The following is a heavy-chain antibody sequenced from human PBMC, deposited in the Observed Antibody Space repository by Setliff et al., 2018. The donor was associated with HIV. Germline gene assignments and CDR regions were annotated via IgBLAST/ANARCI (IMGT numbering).Heavy chain of an antibody. CDR1: GYTFTGYY. CDR3: ARPKEYYYGSGRPSYGVDV. CDR2: INPYSGGT. D-gene: IGHD3-10*01. Sequence: ASVKVSCKASGYTFTGYYMHWVRQAPGQGLEWIGWINPYSGGTNYERKFQGRVTMTRDTSISTAYMELSRLRSDDTAVYYCARPKEYYYGSGRPSYGVDVWGQGTTVTVSS. V-gene: IGHV1-2*02. J-gene: IGHJ6*02.